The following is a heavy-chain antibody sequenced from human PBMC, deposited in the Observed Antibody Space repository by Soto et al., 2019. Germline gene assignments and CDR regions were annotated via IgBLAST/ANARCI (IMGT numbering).Heavy chain of an antibody. CDR2: ISYDGSNK. D-gene: IGHD3-3*01. CDR3: ASPKNTIFGRMDF. CDR1: GFTFSSYA. Sequence: GGSLRLSCAASGFTFSSYAMHWVRQAPGKGLEWVAVISYDGSNKYYADSVKGRFTISRDNSKNTLYLQMNSLRAEDTAVYYCASPKNTIFGRMDFWGQGTTVTVYS. J-gene: IGHJ6*02. V-gene: IGHV3-30-3*01.